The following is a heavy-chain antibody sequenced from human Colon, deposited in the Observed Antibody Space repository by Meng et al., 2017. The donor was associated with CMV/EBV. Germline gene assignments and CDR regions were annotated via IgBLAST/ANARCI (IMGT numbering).Heavy chain of an antibody. D-gene: IGHD2-2*01. CDR3: ARDVFDTSSYDY. CDR2: INKDGGSI. Sequence: GESLKISCTGSGFTFRSYWMHWVRQVPGKGLVWVSRINKDGGSITYADFVEGRFTISRDNAKNPLYLQMNSLRVEDTAVYYCARDVFDTSSYDYWGQGALVTVSS. CDR1: GFTFRSYW. V-gene: IGHV3-74*01. J-gene: IGHJ4*02.